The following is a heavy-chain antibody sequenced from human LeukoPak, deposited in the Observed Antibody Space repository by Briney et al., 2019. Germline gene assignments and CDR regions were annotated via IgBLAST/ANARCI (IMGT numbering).Heavy chain of an antibody. V-gene: IGHV1-18*01. CDR1: GYSFTSYG. J-gene: IGHJ4*02. Sequence: ASVKVSCKASGYSFTSYGISWVRQAPGQGLEWMGWISAYNGNTSYAQKLQGRVTMTTDTSTNTAYMELRSLRSDDTAVYYCARGTEGIGFDYWGQGTLVTVSS. D-gene: IGHD2-15*01. CDR3: ARGTEGIGFDY. CDR2: ISAYNGNT.